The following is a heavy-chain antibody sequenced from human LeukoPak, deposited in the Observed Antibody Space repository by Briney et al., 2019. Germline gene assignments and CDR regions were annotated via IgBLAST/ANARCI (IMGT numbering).Heavy chain of an antibody. CDR2: IFYSGST. D-gene: IGHD3-10*01. V-gene: IGHV4-39*07. J-gene: IGHJ5*02. Sequence: SETLSLTCTVSSGSISTSNYYWGWVRQPPGKALEWIGNIFYSGSTYYSPSLKSRVTISLDTSRNQFSLKLNSVTAADTAVYYCARDGSGSYYPNWFDPWGQGTLVTVSS. CDR3: ARDGSGSYYPNWFDP. CDR1: SGSISTSNYY.